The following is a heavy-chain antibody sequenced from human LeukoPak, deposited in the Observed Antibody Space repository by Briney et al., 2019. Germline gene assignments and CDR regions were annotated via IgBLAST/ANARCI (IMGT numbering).Heavy chain of an antibody. D-gene: IGHD2-2*01. CDR2: SYYSGST. CDR1: GGHMNNYY. CDR3: ARLGSVAMPFDY. J-gene: IGHJ4*02. V-gene: IGHV4-59*08. Sequence: SETLSLTCTVSGGHMNNYYWNCLRQPTGKGLEWFGYSYYSGSTNYNPSLKSRVNISVDTSKIQFSLNLSSVTAADTAVYYCARLGSVAMPFDYWGQGTLVTVSS.